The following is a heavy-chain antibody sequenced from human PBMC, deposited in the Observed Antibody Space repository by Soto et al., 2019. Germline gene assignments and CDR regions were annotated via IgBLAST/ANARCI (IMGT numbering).Heavy chain of an antibody. D-gene: IGHD3-3*01. V-gene: IGHV3-30-3*01. CDR1: GFTFSSYA. J-gene: IGHJ6*02. CDR2: ISYDGSNK. CDR3: ARDPGGLSYDFWSGYYGDYYYYGMDV. Sequence: PVGSLRLSCAASGFTFSSYAMHWVRQAPGKGLEWVAVISYDGSNKYYADSVKGRFTISRDNSKNTLYLQMNSLRAEDTAVYYCARDPGGLSYDFWSGYYGDYYYYGMDVWGQGTTVTVSS.